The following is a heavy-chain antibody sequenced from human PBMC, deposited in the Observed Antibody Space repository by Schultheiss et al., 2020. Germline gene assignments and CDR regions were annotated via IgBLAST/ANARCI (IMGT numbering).Heavy chain of an antibody. CDR3: ARCGKQLVRRNFDY. Sequence: SETLSLTCAVYGGSFRGYYWSWIRQPPGKGLEWIVYIYHSGSTYYNPSLKSRVTISVDTSKNQFSLKLSSVTAADTAVYYCARCGKQLVRRNFDYWGQGTLVTVSS. J-gene: IGHJ4*02. CDR2: IYHSGST. D-gene: IGHD6-13*01. V-gene: IGHV4-34*01. CDR1: GGSFRGYY.